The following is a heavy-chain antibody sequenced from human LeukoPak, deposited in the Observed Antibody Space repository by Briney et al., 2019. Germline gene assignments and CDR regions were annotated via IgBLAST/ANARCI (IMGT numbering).Heavy chain of an antibody. V-gene: IGHV3-30*02. J-gene: IGHJ4*02. CDR1: GFTFSSYW. CDR3: ASVKPIGIAVAGTGY. D-gene: IGHD6-19*01. CDR2: IRYDGSNK. Sequence: GGSLRLSCAASGFTFSSYWMSWVRQAPGKGLEWVAFIRYDGSNKYYADSVKGRFTISGDNSKNTLYLQMNSLRAEDTAVYYCASVKPIGIAVAGTGYWGQGTLVTVSS.